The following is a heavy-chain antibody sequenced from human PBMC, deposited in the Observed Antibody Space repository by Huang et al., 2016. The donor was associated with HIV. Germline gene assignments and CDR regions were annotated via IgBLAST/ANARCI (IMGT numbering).Heavy chain of an antibody. V-gene: IGHV3-74*01. Sequence: EVQLVESGGGLVQPGGSLRLFCAASGFTFSSYRRHWVRQAPGKGLVCVSRITNDGSNTDYADSGEGSFTISRDNAKNTVYLQMNSLSAEDTAVYYCARGWGLFEGSDCHYVGYFHHWGQGTLVTVSS. D-gene: IGHD3-10*01. J-gene: IGHJ1*01. CDR3: ARGWGLFEGSDCHYVGYFHH. CDR2: ITNDGSNT. CDR1: GFTFSSYR.